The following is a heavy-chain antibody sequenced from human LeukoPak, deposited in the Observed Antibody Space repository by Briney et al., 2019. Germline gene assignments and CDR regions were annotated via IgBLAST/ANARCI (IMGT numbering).Heavy chain of an antibody. V-gene: IGHV1-58*02. CDR3: ARVTKGDYYDSSGYYYDLDAFDI. CDR1: GFTFTSSA. D-gene: IGHD3-22*01. CDR2: IVVGSGNT. J-gene: IGHJ3*02. Sequence: GASVKVSCKASGFTFTSSAMQWVRQARGQRLEWIGWIVVGSGNTNYAQKFQERVTITRDMSTSTAYMELSSLRSEDTAVYYCARVTKGDYYDSSGYYYDLDAFDIWGQGTMVTVSS.